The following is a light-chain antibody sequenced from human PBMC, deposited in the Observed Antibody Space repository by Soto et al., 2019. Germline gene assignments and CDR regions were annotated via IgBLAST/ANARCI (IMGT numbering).Light chain of an antibody. J-gene: IGKJ1*01. V-gene: IGKV1-5*03. CDR3: QHYKSYKET. Sequence: DIRMAQCPSTLSGSLGDRVTITCRASQTISSWLAWYQQKPGKAPKLLIYKASTLKSGVPSRFSGSGSGTEITLTISSLQLEDFATYLCQHYKSYKETLGQGSQV. CDR2: KAS. CDR1: QTISSW.